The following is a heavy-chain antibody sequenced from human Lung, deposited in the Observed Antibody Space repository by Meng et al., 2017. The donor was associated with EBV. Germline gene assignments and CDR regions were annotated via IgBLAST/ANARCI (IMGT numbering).Heavy chain of an antibody. Sequence: QAQLVQSGGEVKKPGASLKVSCNASGYTFTNYGITWVRQAPGQGLEWMGWISAYNGNTNYAQTLQGRVTMTTDTSTSTAYMELRSLRSDDTAVYYCVRVEVGITSGDYWGQGTLVTVSS. CDR3: VRVEVGITSGDY. CDR2: ISAYNGNT. D-gene: IGHD1-26*01. CDR1: GYTFTNYG. V-gene: IGHV1-18*01. J-gene: IGHJ4*02.